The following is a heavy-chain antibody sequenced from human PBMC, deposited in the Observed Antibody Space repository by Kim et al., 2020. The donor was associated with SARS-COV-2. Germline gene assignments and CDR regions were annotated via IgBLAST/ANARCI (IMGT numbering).Heavy chain of an antibody. V-gene: IGHV4-34*13. D-gene: IGHD3-3*01. J-gene: IGHJ5*02. CDR3: ARDADYDFWSSNWFDP. Sequence: SLKSRVTISVDTSKNQFSLKLSSVTAADTAVYYCARDADYDFWSSNWFDPWGQGTLVTVSS.